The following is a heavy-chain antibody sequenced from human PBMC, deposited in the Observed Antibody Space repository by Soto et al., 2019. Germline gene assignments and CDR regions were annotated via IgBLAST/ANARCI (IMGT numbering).Heavy chain of an antibody. J-gene: IGHJ6*02. V-gene: IGHV1-69*13. CDR3: ARATGYNWNYQGGYYYYGMDV. D-gene: IGHD1-7*01. CDR1: GGTFSSYA. CDR2: IIPIFGTA. Sequence: ASVKVSCKASGGTFSSYAISWVRQAPGQGLEWMGGIIPIFGTANYAQKFQGRVTITADESTSTAYMELSSLRSEDTAVYYCARATGYNWNYQGGYYYYGMDVWGQGTTVTVSS.